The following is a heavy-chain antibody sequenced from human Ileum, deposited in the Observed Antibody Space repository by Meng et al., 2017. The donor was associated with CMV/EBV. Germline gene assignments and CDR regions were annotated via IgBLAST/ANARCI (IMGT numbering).Heavy chain of an antibody. CDR3: AKRGEMAEGYDWDFDL. J-gene: IGHJ2*01. V-gene: IGHV3-33*06. Sequence: SGLSFRTYGMRWVRQAQGKGLEWVAMIWYDGTNKYYADSVKGRFTISRDNSRDTLYLHMNSPRVEDTAVYYCAKRGEMAEGYDWDFDLWGRGNLVTVSS. D-gene: IGHD5-24*01. CDR1: GLSFRTYG. CDR2: IWYDGTNK.